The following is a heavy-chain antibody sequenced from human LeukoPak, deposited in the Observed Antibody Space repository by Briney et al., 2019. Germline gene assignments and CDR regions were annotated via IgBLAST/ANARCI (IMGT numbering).Heavy chain of an antibody. J-gene: IGHJ3*02. CDR2: IYTSGST. D-gene: IGHD6-6*01. CDR3: ARDGTSIAARDDAFDI. V-gene: IGHV4-61*02. CDR1: GGSISSGSYY. Sequence: SETLSLTCTVSGGSISSGSYYWSWIRQPAGKGLEWIGRIYTSGSTYYNPSLYSRVTISVDTSKNQFSLKLSSVTAADTAVYYCARDGTSIAARDDAFDIWGQGTMVTVSS.